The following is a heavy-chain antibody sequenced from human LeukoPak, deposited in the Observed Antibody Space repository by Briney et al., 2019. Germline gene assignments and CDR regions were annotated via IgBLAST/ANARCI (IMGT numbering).Heavy chain of an antibody. Sequence: PGGSLRLSCAASGFTFSSYSMNWVRQAPGKGLEWVSSISSSSSYIYYADSVKGRFTISRDNAKNSLYLQMNSLRAEDTAVYYCASPYYSDSSGYSPFDYWGQGTLVTVSS. D-gene: IGHD3-22*01. CDR1: GFTFSSYS. V-gene: IGHV3-21*01. J-gene: IGHJ4*02. CDR3: ASPYYSDSSGYSPFDY. CDR2: ISSSSSYI.